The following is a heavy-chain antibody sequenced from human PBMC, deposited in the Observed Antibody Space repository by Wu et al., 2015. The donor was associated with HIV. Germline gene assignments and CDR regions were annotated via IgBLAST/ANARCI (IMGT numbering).Heavy chain of an antibody. Sequence: QVQLVQSGAEVKKPGASVKISCRSSAYTRTGYYVHWVRQAPGQGLEWMGWINPNSGGTNYARKFQGRVTMTGEKSITTAYMELTRLTSDDTAMYYCARDIRSGPVAIRIFDVWGQRDKWSPSLQ. CDR3: ARDIRSGPVAIRIFDV. V-gene: IGHV1-2*02. D-gene: IGHD5-12*01. J-gene: IGHJ3*01. CDR2: INPNSGGT. CDR1: AYTRTGYY.